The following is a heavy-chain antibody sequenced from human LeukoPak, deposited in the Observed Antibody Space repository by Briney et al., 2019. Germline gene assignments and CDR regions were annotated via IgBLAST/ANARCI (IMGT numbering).Heavy chain of an antibody. CDR2: MNPNSGNT. J-gene: IGHJ6*02. D-gene: IGHD3-3*01. CDR1: GYTFTSYD. Sequence: ASVKVSCKASGYTFTSYDINWVRQATGQGLEWMGWMNPNSGNTGYAQKFQGRVTMTRNTSISTAYMELSSLRSEDTAVYYCARGLXEWXXXRPXYYYGMDVWGQGTTVTVXS. V-gene: IGHV1-8*01. CDR3: ARGLXEWXXXRPXYYYGMDV.